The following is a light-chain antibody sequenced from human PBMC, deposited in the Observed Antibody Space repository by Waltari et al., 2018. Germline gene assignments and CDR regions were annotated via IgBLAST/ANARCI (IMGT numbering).Light chain of an antibody. CDR1: DSHVGSYDL. Sequence: HSALTQPASVSGSPGQSITIPCSASDSHVGSYDLVSWYQQHPGKAPHLIIYEVSNRPSGISNRFSASKSGNTASLTISGLQAEDEADYYCSSYTTSSAPGVFGTGTRVTVL. J-gene: IGLJ1*01. V-gene: IGLV2-14*01. CDR2: EVS. CDR3: SSYTTSSAPGV.